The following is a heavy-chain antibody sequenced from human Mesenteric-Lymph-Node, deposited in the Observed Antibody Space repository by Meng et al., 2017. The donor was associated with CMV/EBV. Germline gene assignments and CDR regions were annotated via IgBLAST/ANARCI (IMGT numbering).Heavy chain of an antibody. V-gene: IGHV3-48*03. CDR2: ISSTGTTI. CDR3: ARGGYCSSTTCYLFNGFDM. CDR1: GFTFSNYE. D-gene: IGHD2-2*01. Sequence: GESLKISCAASGFTFSNYEMNWVRQAPGKGLEWISYISSTGTTIYYADSVEGRFTISRDNGKNSMYLQMNSLRAEDTAVYYCARGGYCSSTTCYLFNGFDMWGQGTVVTVSS. J-gene: IGHJ3*02.